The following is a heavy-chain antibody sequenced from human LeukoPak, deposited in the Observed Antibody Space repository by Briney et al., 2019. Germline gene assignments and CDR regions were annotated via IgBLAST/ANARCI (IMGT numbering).Heavy chain of an antibody. D-gene: IGHD2-15*01. CDR3: VRDRGYCSGDSCRNWFDP. V-gene: IGHV3-74*01. J-gene: IGHJ5*02. CDR2: VDTDGGNP. CDR1: GFTFTNHH. Sequence: GGSLRLSCEASGFTFTNHHFHWVRPAPGEGLLWVSRVDTDGGNPDYADSVQGRFIIFRDNAKNTLYLQMNSLRVEDTAVYYCVRDRGYCSGDSCRNWFDPWGQGTLVTVSS.